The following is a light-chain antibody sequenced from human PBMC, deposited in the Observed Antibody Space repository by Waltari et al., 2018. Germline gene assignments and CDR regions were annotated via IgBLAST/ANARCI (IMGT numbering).Light chain of an antibody. CDR2: GAS. J-gene: IGKJ1*01. Sequence: EIVLTQSPGTLSLSPGERATLSCRASQSVSRTLAWYQQKPGQAPKLLIYGASISATGIPAMFTGSRSGTDFSLSIRRRQPEDFAIYFCQHYVRLPATFGQGTKVEIK. V-gene: IGKV3-20*01. CDR3: QHYVRLPAT. CDR1: QSVSRT.